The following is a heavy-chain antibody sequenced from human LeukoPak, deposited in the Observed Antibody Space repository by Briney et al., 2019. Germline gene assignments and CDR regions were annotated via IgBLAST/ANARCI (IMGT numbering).Heavy chain of an antibody. CDR3: ARGRGSWYGVYFDY. CDR1: GFTFSSYW. V-gene: IGHV3-7*01. Sequence: PGGSLRLSCAASGFTFSSYWMSWVCQAPGKGLEWVANIKRDGSEKYYVDSVKGRFTISRDNAKNSLYLQMNSLRTEDTAVYYCARGRGSWYGVYFDYWGQGTLVTVSS. CDR2: IKRDGSEK. D-gene: IGHD6-13*01. J-gene: IGHJ4*02.